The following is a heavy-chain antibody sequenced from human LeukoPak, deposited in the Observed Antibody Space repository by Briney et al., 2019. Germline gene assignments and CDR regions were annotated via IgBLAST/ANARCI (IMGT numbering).Heavy chain of an antibody. Sequence: PSETLSLTCTVSGGSISSYYWSWIRQPPGKGLEWIGYIYYSGSTYYNPSLKSRVTISVDTSKNHFSLKLSSVTAADTAVYYCARLVGIAAHHFDYWGQGTLVTVSS. CDR3: ARLVGIAAHHFDY. J-gene: IGHJ4*02. D-gene: IGHD6-25*01. CDR1: GGSISSYY. V-gene: IGHV4-59*04. CDR2: IYYSGST.